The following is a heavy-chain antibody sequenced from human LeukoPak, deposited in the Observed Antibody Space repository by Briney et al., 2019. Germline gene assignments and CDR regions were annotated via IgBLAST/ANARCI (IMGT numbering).Heavy chain of an antibody. J-gene: IGHJ4*02. CDR1: GFTFSSYE. V-gene: IGHV3-23*01. Sequence: PGGPLRLSCAASGFTFSSYEMNWVRQAPGKSLEWVSTVSDSGGSTFYADSVKGRFTISRDNSKSTLYLLMNSLRAEDTAVYYCATRYNYRAFDYWGQGTLVTVSS. D-gene: IGHD5-18*01. CDR3: ATRYNYRAFDY. CDR2: VSDSGGST.